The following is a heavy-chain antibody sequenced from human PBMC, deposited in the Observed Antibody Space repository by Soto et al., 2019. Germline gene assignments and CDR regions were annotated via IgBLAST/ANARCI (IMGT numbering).Heavy chain of an antibody. CDR2: INPSGGIT. V-gene: IGHV1-46*01. CDR3: ASSPAFSSSWYGIPPDPSHGMDV. Sequence: QMQLVQSGAEVKRPGASVRVSCKSSGYTFTSFYIHWVRQAPGQGLEWMGIINPSGGITNFAQRFKGRVTMTRDISTNTHYMELSSLKSDDTAVYYCASSPAFSSSWYGIPPDPSHGMDVWGQGTTVTVS. D-gene: IGHD6-13*01. J-gene: IGHJ6*02. CDR1: GYTFTSFY.